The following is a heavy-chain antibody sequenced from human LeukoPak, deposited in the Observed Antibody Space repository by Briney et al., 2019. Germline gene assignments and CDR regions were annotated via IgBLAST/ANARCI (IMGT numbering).Heavy chain of an antibody. CDR1: GYTFISYG. V-gene: IGHV1-18*01. J-gene: IGHJ4*02. Sequence: SVKVSCKASGYTFISYGISWVRQAPGQGLEWMGWISTYNGNTNYAQKLQGRVTMTTDTSTTIAYMELRSLRSDDTAVYYCAGCSGGSCTGYYFDYWGQGTLVTVSS. CDR3: AGCSGGSCTGYYFDY. D-gene: IGHD2-15*01. CDR2: ISTYNGNT.